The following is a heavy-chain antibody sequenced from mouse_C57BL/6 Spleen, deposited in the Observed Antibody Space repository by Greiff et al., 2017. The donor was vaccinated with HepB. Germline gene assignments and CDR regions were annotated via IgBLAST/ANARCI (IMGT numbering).Heavy chain of an antibody. Sequence: QVQLQQSGAELMKPGASVKLSCKATGYTFTGYWIEWVKQRPGHGLEWIGEIVPGSGSTNYNEKFKGKATFTADTSSNTAYMQLSSLTTEDSAIYYCASRSSGSYYSNYGWFAYWGQGTLVTVSA. J-gene: IGHJ3*01. V-gene: IGHV1-9*01. D-gene: IGHD2-5*01. CDR1: GYTFTGYW. CDR3: ASRSSGSYYSNYGWFAY. CDR2: IVPGSGST.